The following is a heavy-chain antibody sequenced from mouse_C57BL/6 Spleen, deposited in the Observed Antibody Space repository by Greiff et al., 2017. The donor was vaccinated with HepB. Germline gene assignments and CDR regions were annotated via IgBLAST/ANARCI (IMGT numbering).Heavy chain of an antibody. V-gene: IGHV5-4*01. CDR1: GFTFSSYA. J-gene: IGHJ1*03. Sequence: EVQGVESGGGLVKPGGSLKLSCAASGFTFSSYAMSWVRQTPEKRLEWVATISDGGSYTYYPDNVKGRFTISRDNAKNNLYLQMSHLKSEDTAMYYCARDENYYGRGYFDVWGTGTTVTVSS. D-gene: IGHD1-1*01. CDR2: ISDGGSYT. CDR3: ARDENYYGRGYFDV.